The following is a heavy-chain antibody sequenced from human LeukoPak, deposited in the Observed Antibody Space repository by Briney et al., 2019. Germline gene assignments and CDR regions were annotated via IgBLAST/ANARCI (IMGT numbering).Heavy chain of an antibody. CDR1: GFIFSSYA. V-gene: IGHV3-23*01. Sequence: GGSLRLSCAASGFIFSSYAMSWVRQAPGKGLEWVSTISCSGGSTYYADSVKGRFTISRDNDKNSLYLQMNSLRAEDTAVYYCARDAAFGPDYWGEGSLVTVCS. D-gene: IGHD3-16*01. CDR2: ISCSGGST. CDR3: ARDAAFGPDY. J-gene: IGHJ4*02.